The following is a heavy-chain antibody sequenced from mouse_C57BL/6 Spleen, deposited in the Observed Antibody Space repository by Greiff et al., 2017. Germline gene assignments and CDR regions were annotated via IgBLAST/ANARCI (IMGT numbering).Heavy chain of an antibody. Sequence: VQLQQSGPELVKPGASVKISCKASGYTFTDYYMNWVKQSHGKGLEWIGDINPNNGGTSYNQKFKGKATLTVDKSSSTAYMELRSLTSEDSAVYYCARHSNYLYAMDYWGQGTSVTVSS. D-gene: IGHD2-5*01. V-gene: IGHV1-26*01. CDR3: ARHSNYLYAMDY. J-gene: IGHJ4*01. CDR1: GYTFTDYY. CDR2: INPNNGGT.